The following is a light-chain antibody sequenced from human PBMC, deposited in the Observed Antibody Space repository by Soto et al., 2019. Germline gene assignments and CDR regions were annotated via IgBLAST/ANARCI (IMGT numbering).Light chain of an antibody. V-gene: IGKV3-15*01. CDR3: QHQKT. J-gene: IGKJ2*01. CDR2: GAS. Sequence: EIVMTQSPATLSVSPGERATLSCRASQSVSSNLAWYQQKPGQAPRLLIYGASTRATGIPARFSGSGSGTEFTPTISSLQSEDFAVYYCQHQKTFGQGTKLEIK. CDR1: QSVSSN.